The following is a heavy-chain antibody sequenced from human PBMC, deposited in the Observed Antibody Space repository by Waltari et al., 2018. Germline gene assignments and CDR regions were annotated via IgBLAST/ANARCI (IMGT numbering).Heavy chain of an antibody. Sequence: QVQLQESGPGLVKPSETLSLTCTVSGGSISSYYWSWIRQPPGRGLEWIGYIYYSGSTNYNPSLKSRVTISVDTSKNQFSLKLSSVTAADTAVYYCARGPAARPPRLGAFDIWGQGTMVTVSS. J-gene: IGHJ3*02. D-gene: IGHD6-6*01. V-gene: IGHV4-59*01. CDR1: GGSISSYY. CDR2: IYYSGST. CDR3: ARGPAARPPRLGAFDI.